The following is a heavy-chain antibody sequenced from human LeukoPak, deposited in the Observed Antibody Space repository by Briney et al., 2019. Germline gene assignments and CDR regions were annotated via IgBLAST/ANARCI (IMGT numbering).Heavy chain of an antibody. CDR3: ARVRPTIFGVIIEPYFDY. V-gene: IGHV3-48*03. D-gene: IGHD3-3*01. CDR2: ITSSGTSI. CDR1: GFTFSSYE. Sequence: QPGGSLRLSCAASGFTFSSYEMICVRQAPGKGLEWVSYITSSGTSIYYADSVKGRFTLSRDNTKNSLYLQMNSLRAEDTAVYYCARVRPTIFGVIIEPYFDYWGQGTLVTVSS. J-gene: IGHJ4*02.